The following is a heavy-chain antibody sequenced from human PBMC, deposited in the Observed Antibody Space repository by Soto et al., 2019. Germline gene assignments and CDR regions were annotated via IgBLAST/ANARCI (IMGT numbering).Heavy chain of an antibody. D-gene: IGHD4-17*01. CDR1: GFSFSNVW. J-gene: IGHJ4*02. CDR2: IKSKTDGGTT. Sequence: PVGSLRLSCAASGFSFSNVWMSWVRQAPGKGLEWVGRIKSKTDGGTTDYAAPVKGRFTISRDDSKTSLYLQMNSLKTEDTAVYYCSFQESTTVTTFEYWGQGTLVTVSS. CDR3: SFQESTTVTTFEY. V-gene: IGHV3-15*01.